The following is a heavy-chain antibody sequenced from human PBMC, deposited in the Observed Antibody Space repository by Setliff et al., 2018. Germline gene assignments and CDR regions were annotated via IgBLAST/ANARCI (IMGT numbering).Heavy chain of an antibody. J-gene: IGHJ4*02. D-gene: IGHD1-26*01. V-gene: IGHV3-21*01. Sequence: GGSLRLSCAASGFTFSSYSMNWVRQAPGKGLEWVSSISSSSSYIYYADSVKGRFTISRDNAKNSLYLQMNSLRAEDTAVYYCMKKIIAGGGPPYDYSDYWGQGTLVTVSS. CDR1: GFTFSSYS. CDR2: ISSSSSYI. CDR3: MKKIIAGGGPPYDYSDY.